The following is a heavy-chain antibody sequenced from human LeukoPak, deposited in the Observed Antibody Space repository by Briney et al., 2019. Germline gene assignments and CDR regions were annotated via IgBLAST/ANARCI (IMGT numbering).Heavy chain of an antibody. Sequence: SETLSLTCTVSGGSISSYYWSWIRQPPGKGLESIGYIYYSGSTNYNPSLKSRVTISVDTSKNQLSLKLSSVTAADTAVYYCARLGWYFDYWGQGTLVTVSS. D-gene: IGHD6-19*01. CDR1: GGSISSYY. V-gene: IGHV4-59*08. CDR2: IYYSGST. CDR3: ARLGWYFDY. J-gene: IGHJ4*02.